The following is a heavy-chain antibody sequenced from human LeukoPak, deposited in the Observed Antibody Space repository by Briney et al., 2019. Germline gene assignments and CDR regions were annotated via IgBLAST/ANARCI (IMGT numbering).Heavy chain of an antibody. Sequence: SETLSLTCTVSGGSVNIDNYYWSWIRQPPGKRLEWIGYIYHSGSTNYNPSLRSRLTISLDTSKNQFPLKLSSVTAADTAVYYCAGERHYYDSSGYYYFDYWGQGTLVTVSS. D-gene: IGHD3-22*01. V-gene: IGHV4-61*01. J-gene: IGHJ4*02. CDR1: GGSVNIDNYY. CDR2: IYHSGST. CDR3: AGERHYYDSSGYYYFDY.